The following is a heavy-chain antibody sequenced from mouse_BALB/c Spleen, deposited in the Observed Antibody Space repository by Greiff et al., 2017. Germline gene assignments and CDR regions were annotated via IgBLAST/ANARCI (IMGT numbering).Heavy chain of an antibody. V-gene: IGHV5-6*02. CDR1: GFTFSSYG. D-gene: IGHD1-1*01. CDR3: ARRDYGSSLDY. CDR2: ISSGGSYT. J-gene: IGHJ2*01. Sequence: EVKLVESGGDLVKPGGSLKLSCAASGFTFSSYGMSWVRQTPDKRLEWVATISSGGSYTYYPDSVKGRFTISRDNPKNTLFLQMTSLRSEDTAMYYCARRDYGSSLDYWGQGTTLTVSS.